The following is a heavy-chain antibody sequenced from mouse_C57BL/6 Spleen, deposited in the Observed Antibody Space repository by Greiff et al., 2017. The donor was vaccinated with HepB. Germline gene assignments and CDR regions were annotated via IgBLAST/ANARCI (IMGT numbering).Heavy chain of an antibody. Sequence: VQLQQSGAELARPGASVKMSCKASGYTFTSYTMHWVKQRPGQGLEWIGYINPSSGYTKYNQKFKDKATLTADKSSSTAYMQLSSLTSEDSAVYYCAREFYYGSSPYAMDYWGQGTSVTVSS. CDR2: INPSSGYT. CDR3: AREFYYGSSPYAMDY. J-gene: IGHJ4*01. CDR1: GYTFTSYT. V-gene: IGHV1-4*01. D-gene: IGHD1-1*01.